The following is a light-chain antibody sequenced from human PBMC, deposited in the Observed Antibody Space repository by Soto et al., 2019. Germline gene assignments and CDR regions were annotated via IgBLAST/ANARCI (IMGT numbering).Light chain of an antibody. J-gene: IGLJ1*01. Sequence: SALTQPASVSGSPGQWITISCTGTSSDVGGYNYVSWYQQHPGKAPKFMIYDVSNRPSGVSNRLSGSKSGNTASLTISGLQAEDEADYYCSSYTTSNTRQIVFGTGTKVTVL. CDR3: SSYTTSNTRQIV. CDR1: SSDVGGYNY. V-gene: IGLV2-14*01. CDR2: DVS.